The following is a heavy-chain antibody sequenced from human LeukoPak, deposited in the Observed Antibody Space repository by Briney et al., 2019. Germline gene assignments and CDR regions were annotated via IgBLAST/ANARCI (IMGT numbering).Heavy chain of an antibody. J-gene: IGHJ5*02. V-gene: IGHV4-39*07. D-gene: IGHD1-26*01. CDR1: GGSISSTFYY. CDR3: ARGGNYWPQWWFDP. Sequence: PSETLSLTCTVSGGSISSTFYYWGWIRQPPGKGLEWIGTIYYSGTTYYNPSLKSRVTMSLDASKNQFSLELNSVTPADTAVYYCARGGNYWPQWWFDPWGRGTLVSVSS. CDR2: IYYSGTT.